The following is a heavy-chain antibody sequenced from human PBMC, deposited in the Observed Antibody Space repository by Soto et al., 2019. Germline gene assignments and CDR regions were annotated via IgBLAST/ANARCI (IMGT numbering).Heavy chain of an antibody. CDR1: GGSFSGYY. V-gene: IGHV4-34*01. CDR3: ARGLGSSSWLHYYYGMDV. CDR2: INHSGST. Sequence: SETLSLTCAVYGGSFSGYYWSWIRQPPGKGLEWIGEINHSGSTNYNPSLKSRVTISVDTSKNQFSLKLSSVTAADTAVYYCARGLGSSSWLHYYYGMDVWGQGTTVT. J-gene: IGHJ6*02. D-gene: IGHD6-13*01.